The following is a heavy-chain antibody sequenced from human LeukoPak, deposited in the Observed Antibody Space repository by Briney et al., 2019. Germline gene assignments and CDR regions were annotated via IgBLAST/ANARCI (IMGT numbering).Heavy chain of an antibody. Sequence: GGSLRLSFAASGFTFSSYAMSWVRQAPGKGLEWVSSISGHNGRTYYADSVEGRFSISRDNSNNTLYLQMNSLRAEDAAVYYCAKSTSSWERVDYWGQGTLVSVSS. CDR2: ISGHNGRT. J-gene: IGHJ4*02. V-gene: IGHV3-23*01. CDR3: AKSTSSWERVDY. CDR1: GFTFSSYA. D-gene: IGHD6-13*01.